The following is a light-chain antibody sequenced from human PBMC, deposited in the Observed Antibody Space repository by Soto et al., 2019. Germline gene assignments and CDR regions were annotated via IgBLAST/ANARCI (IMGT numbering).Light chain of an antibody. CDR1: QSVSSSH. CDR2: GAS. CDR3: QQYGSSPQT. Sequence: DIVLTQSPGTLSLSPGERATLSCRASQSVSSSHLAWYQQKPGQAPRLLISGASSRATGIPDRFTGSGSGTDFTLTISRLETEDFAVYYCQQYGSSPQTFGQGTKVDIK. J-gene: IGKJ1*01. V-gene: IGKV3-20*01.